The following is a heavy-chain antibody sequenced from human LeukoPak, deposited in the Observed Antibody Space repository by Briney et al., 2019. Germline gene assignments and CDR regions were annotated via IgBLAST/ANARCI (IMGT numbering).Heavy chain of an antibody. D-gene: IGHD6-13*01. CDR3: ARINRAAAGFDY. J-gene: IGHJ4*02. Sequence: TLSLTCAVSGGSISSGGYSWSWIRQPPGKALEWLALIDWDDDKYYSTSLKTRLTISKDTSKNQVVLTMTNMDPVDTATYYCARINRAAAGFDYWGQGTLVTVSS. V-gene: IGHV2-70*01. CDR1: GGSISSGGYS. CDR2: IDWDDDK.